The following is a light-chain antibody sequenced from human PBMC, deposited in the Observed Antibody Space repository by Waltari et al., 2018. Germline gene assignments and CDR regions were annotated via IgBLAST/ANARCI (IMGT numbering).Light chain of an antibody. J-gene: IGLJ2*01. CDR2: GKN. CDR3: SSRELSGHVV. V-gene: IGLV3-19*01. CDR1: ILRTYF. Sequence: SSDLTQDPAVSVALGQTVRITCQGDILRTYFGNWCRQKPGQPPELVIDGKNNRPSGIPDRFSASSSGNTASLIITGAQAEDEADYYCSSRELSGHVVFGGGTRLTVI.